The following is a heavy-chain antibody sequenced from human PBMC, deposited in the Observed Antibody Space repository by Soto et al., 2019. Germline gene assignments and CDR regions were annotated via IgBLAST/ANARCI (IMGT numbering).Heavy chain of an antibody. CDR3: AKDWPGRVAATQGFDY. V-gene: IGHV3-23*01. CDR1: GFTFSSYA. D-gene: IGHD2-15*01. J-gene: IGHJ4*02. CDR2: ISGSGGST. Sequence: EVQLLESGGGLVQPGGSLRLSCAASGFTFSSYAMSWVRQAPGKGLEWVSAISGSGGSTYYADSVKGRFTISRDNSKNTLYLQMNSLRAEDTAVDYCAKDWPGRVAATQGFDYWGQGTLVTVSS.